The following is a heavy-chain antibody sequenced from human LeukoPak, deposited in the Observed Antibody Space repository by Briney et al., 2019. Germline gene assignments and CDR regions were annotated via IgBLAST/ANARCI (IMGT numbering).Heavy chain of an antibody. Sequence: SETLSLTCAVYGGSFSGYYWSWIRQPPGKGLEWIGEINHSGSTNYNPSLKSRVTMSVDTSKNQFSLKLSSVTAADTAVYYCARDRIAVAGVHFDPWGQGTLVTVSS. D-gene: IGHD6-19*01. V-gene: IGHV4-34*01. J-gene: IGHJ5*02. CDR2: INHSGST. CDR3: ARDRIAVAGVHFDP. CDR1: GGSFSGYY.